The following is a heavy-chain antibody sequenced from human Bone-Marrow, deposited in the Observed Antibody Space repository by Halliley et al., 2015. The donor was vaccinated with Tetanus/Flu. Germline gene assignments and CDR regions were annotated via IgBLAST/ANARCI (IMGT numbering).Heavy chain of an antibody. V-gene: IGHV1-18*01. Sequence: MGWISPYNGDTDYAQKFQGRVTMTTDTSTSTAYMELRSLTSGDTAVYYCAKLGYTSGLDAFDMWGQGTLVTVSS. J-gene: IGHJ3*02. D-gene: IGHD6-19*01. CDR3: AKLGYTSGLDAFDM. CDR2: ISPYNGDT.